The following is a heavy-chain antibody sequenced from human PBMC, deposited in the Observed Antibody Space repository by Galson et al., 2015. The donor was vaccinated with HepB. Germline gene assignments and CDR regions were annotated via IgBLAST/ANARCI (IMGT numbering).Heavy chain of an antibody. CDR3: VREGYSSAWDDWYFDV. V-gene: IGHV3-13*04. Sequence: SLRLSCAASGFTVSSNYMSWVRQVIGKGLEWVSAIGTGGDTYYPDSVKGRFTISRENAKNSLYLQMNSLRAGDTAVYYCVREGYSSAWDDWYFDVWGRGTLVTVSS. CDR1: GFTVSSNY. CDR2: IGTGGDT. J-gene: IGHJ2*01. D-gene: IGHD6-19*01.